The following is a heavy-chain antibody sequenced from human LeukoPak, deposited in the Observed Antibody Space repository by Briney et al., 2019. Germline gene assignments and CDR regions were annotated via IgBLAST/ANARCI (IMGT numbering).Heavy chain of an antibody. D-gene: IGHD7-27*01. V-gene: IGHV3-7*01. CDR1: GFTFSSYG. CDR3: ARDPNWGSAYFDL. Sequence: GGSLRLSCAASGFTFSSYGMSWARQAPGKGLKWVANINQDGSEKYYVDSVKGRFTISRDNAKNSLFLQMNSLRAEDTAVYYCARDPNWGSAYFDLWGQGTLVTVSS. J-gene: IGHJ4*02. CDR2: INQDGSEK.